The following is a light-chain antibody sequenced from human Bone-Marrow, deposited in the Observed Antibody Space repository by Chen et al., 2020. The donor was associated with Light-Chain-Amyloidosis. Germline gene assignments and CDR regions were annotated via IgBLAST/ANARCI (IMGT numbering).Light chain of an antibody. CDR3: SSYTITNTLV. CDR1: SSDVGGENH. CDR2: EVT. V-gene: IGLV2-14*01. Sequence: QSALTHPASVSGSPGPSITISCTGTSSDVGGENHVSWHQQHPNKAPKLMIYEVTNRPSWVPDRFSGSKSDNTASLTISGLQTEDEADYFCSSYTITNTLVFGSGTRVTVL. J-gene: IGLJ1*01.